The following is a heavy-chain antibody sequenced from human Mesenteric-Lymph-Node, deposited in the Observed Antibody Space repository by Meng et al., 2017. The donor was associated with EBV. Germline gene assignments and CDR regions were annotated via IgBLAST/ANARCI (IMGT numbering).Heavy chain of an antibody. CDR3: AKVLRASGWYYGEALFDS. Sequence: EVQLLQSGGGLIEPGGSLILSCAASGFTFSSYAMAWVRQAPGKGLEWVAGISAGGGAFDAASVRGRFTLSRDNFKNTLVLRMVNLRAEDTAMYYCAKVLRASGWYYGEALFDSWGQGTLVTVSS. J-gene: IGHJ4*02. CDR2: ISAGGGA. V-gene: IGHV3-23*01. CDR1: GFTFSSYA. D-gene: IGHD6-19*01.